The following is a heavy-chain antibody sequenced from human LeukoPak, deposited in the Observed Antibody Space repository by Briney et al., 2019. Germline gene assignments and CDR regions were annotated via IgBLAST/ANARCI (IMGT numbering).Heavy chain of an antibody. J-gene: IGHJ4*02. CDR1: GFTFNICA. D-gene: IGHD7-27*01. Sequence: GGSLRLSCVASGFTFNICAMSWVRQAPGKGLEWVASVGSPGETFYADSVRGRFTVSRDNSQDTPYLQMSSLRVDDTAVYYCAKDATPGNSVWDYFGKWGQGTLVTVSS. CDR3: AKDATPGNSVWDYFGK. CDR2: VGSPGET. V-gene: IGHV3-23*01.